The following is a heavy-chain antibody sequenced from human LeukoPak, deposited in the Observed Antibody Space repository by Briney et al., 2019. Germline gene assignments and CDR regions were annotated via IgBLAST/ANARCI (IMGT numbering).Heavy chain of an antibody. CDR2: IYTSGST. Sequence: PSETLSLTCTVSGGSISSYYWSWIRQPAGKGLEWIGRIYTSGSTNYNPSLKCRVTMSVDTSKNQFSLKLSSVTAADTAVYYCARVGYDSSGYHDAFDIWGQGTMVTVSS. J-gene: IGHJ3*02. D-gene: IGHD3-22*01. CDR3: ARVGYDSSGYHDAFDI. V-gene: IGHV4-4*07. CDR1: GGSISSYY.